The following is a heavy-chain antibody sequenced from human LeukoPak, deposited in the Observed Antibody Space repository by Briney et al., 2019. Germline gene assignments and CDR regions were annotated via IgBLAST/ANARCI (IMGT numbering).Heavy chain of an antibody. CDR3: ARGYYDSSDFEYLQH. Sequence: ASVKVSCKASGYSFTGYYMHWVRQAPGQGLEWMGWINPNSGDTNFAQKVQGRVTMTRDTSISIVYMELRRLRSDDTAVFYCARGYYDSSDFEYLQHWGQGTLVTVSS. V-gene: IGHV1-2*02. J-gene: IGHJ1*01. CDR2: INPNSGDT. CDR1: GYSFTGYY. D-gene: IGHD3-22*01.